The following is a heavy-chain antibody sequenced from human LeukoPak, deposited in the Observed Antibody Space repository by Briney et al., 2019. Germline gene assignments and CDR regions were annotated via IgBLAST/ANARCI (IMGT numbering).Heavy chain of an antibody. CDR2: IIPILGIA. CDR3: ARDLYSSSWYYYYGMDV. Sequence: GASVKVSCKASGGTFSSYAISWVRQAPGQGLEWMGRIIPILGIANYAQKFQGRVTITADKSTSTAYMELSSLRPEDTAVYYCARDLYSSSWYYYYGMDVWGQGTTVTVSS. D-gene: IGHD6-13*01. CDR1: GGTFSSYA. V-gene: IGHV1-69*04. J-gene: IGHJ6*02.